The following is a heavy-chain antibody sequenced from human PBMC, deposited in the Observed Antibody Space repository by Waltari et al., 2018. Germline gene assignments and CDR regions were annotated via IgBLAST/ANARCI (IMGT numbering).Heavy chain of an antibody. J-gene: IGHJ4*02. CDR3: ARGGFHGTMVRGVVDY. CDR2: IYTSGST. V-gene: IGHV4-61*02. CDR1: GGSISSGSYY. D-gene: IGHD3-10*01. Sequence: QVQLQESGPGLVKPSQTLSLTCTVSGGSISSGSYYWSWIRQPAGKGLEWIGRIYTSGSTNYNPSLESRVTISVDTSKNQFSLKLSSVTAADTAVYYCARGGFHGTMVRGVVDYWGQGTLVTVSS.